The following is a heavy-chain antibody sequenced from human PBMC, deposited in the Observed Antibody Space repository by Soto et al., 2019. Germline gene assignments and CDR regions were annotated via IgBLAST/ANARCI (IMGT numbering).Heavy chain of an antibody. J-gene: IGHJ4*02. CDR3: ARVSGSYYSLGANDY. CDR2: ISAYNGNT. V-gene: IGHV1-18*01. CDR1: GYTFTSYG. D-gene: IGHD1-26*01. Sequence: QVQLVQSGAEVKKPGASVKVSCKASGYTFTSYGISWVRQAPGQGLEWMGWISAYNGNTNYAQKLQGRVTMTKDTATSTAYMVRRSLRSDDTAVYYCARVSGSYYSLGANDYWGQGTLVTVSS.